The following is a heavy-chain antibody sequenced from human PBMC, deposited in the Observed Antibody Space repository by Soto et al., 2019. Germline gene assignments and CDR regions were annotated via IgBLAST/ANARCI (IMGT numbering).Heavy chain of an antibody. CDR2: ISCDGRTE. D-gene: IGHD4-17*01. Sequence: GGSLRLSCAASGFTFSSYGMHWVRQAPGKGLEWVAVISCDGRTEFYADSAKGRFTISGDNSKNAMYLEMNSLRAEDTAVYYCAKASTVLTSYYLDYWGQGTLVTVSS. CDR1: GFTFSSYG. CDR3: AKASTVLTSYYLDY. V-gene: IGHV3-30*18. J-gene: IGHJ4*02.